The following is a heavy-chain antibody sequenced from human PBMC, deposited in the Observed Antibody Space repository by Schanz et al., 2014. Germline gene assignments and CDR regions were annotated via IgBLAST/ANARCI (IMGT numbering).Heavy chain of an antibody. J-gene: IGHJ4*02. CDR2: IFYDGSEK. D-gene: IGHD2-8*02. V-gene: IGHV3-30*02. CDR3: AEYRTGTFSIGGDFDY. CDR1: GFTFSTYG. Sequence: QVQLVESGGGVVQPGGSLRLSCAASGFTFSTYGMHWVRQAPGKGLEWVSYIFYDGSEKFYSDSVKGRFTISRDNSKNTLYLEMNSLRVEDTAVYYCAEYRTGTFSIGGDFDYWGQGTLVTVSS.